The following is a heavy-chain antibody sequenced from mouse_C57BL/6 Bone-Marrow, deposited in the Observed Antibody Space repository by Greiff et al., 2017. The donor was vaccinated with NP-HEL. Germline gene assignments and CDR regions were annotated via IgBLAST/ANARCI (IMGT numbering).Heavy chain of an antibody. J-gene: IGHJ4*01. CDR1: GFNIKNYY. Sequence: VQLKESGAELVKPGASVKLSCTASGFNIKNYYMHWVKQRTEQGLEWIGRIDPGDGETKYAPKFQGKATITADTSSNPAYLQLSSLTSEDTAVYYCALFITTVGGMDYWGQGTSVTVSS. V-gene: IGHV14-2*01. D-gene: IGHD1-1*01. CDR3: ALFITTVGGMDY. CDR2: IDPGDGET.